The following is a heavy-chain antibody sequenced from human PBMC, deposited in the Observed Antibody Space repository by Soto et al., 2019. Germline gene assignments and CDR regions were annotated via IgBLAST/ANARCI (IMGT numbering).Heavy chain of an antibody. Sequence: QVQLVQSGAEVKKPGASVKVSCKASGYTFTSYAMHWVRQAPGQRLEWMGWINAGNGNTKYSQKFQGRVTITRDTSESTAYMELSSLRSEDTAVYYCARDKAAAGTLGYYYMDVWGKGTTVTVSS. D-gene: IGHD6-13*01. CDR2: INAGNGNT. CDR1: GYTFTSYA. V-gene: IGHV1-3*01. J-gene: IGHJ6*03. CDR3: ARDKAAAGTLGYYYMDV.